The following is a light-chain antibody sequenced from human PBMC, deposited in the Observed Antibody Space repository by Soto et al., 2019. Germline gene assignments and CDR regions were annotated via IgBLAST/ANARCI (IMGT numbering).Light chain of an antibody. V-gene: IGLV2-14*01. CDR1: SSDGGGYNY. J-gene: IGLJ1*01. CDR3: ISYTSSSTSYV. Sequence: QSALTQPASVSGSPGQSFTISCTGTSSDGGGYNYVAWYQQHPGKVPRLMIYEVSNRPSGVSNRFSGSKSGSTASLTISGLQAEDEADYYCISYTSSSTSYVFGTGTKLTVL. CDR2: EVS.